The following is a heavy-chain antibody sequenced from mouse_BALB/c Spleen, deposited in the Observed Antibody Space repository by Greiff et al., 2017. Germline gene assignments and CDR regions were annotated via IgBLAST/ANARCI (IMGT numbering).Heavy chain of an antibody. CDR1: GYTFSSYW. J-gene: IGHJ4*01. CDR3: AREGNYGAMDY. Sequence: QVQLQQSGAELMKPGASVKISCKATGYTFSSYWIEWVKQRPGHGLEWIGEILPGSGSTNYNEKFKGKATFTADTSSNTAYMQLSSLTSEDSAVYYCAREGNYGAMDYWGQGTSVTVSS. CDR2: ILPGSGST. V-gene: IGHV1-9*01. D-gene: IGHD2-1*01.